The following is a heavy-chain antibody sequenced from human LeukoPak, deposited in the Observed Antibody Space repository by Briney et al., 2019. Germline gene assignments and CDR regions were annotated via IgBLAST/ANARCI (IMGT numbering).Heavy chain of an antibody. D-gene: IGHD2-2*01. CDR1: GFTFSSYG. CDR3: AREGFCSTTTCHFSFDY. Sequence: GGSLRLSCAASGFTFSSYGMNWVRQAPGKGLEWVSYISTSGSTQYYADSVKGRFTISRDNAKNSLCLQMNSLRAEDTAVYYCAREGFCSTTTCHFSFDYWGQGILVTVSP. V-gene: IGHV3-48*03. J-gene: IGHJ4*02. CDR2: ISTSGSTQ.